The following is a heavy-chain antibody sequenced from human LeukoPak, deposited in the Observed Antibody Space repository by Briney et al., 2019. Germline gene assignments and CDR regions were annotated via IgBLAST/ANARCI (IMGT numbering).Heavy chain of an antibody. CDR2: IYYSGST. V-gene: IGHV4-31*03. J-gene: IGHJ6*02. CDR3: ARGRSNYYGMDV. Sequence: SETLSLTCTVSGGSISSGGYYWSWIRQHPGKGLEWIGYIYYSGSTYYNPSLKSRVTISVDTSKNQFSLKLSSVTAADTAVYYCARGRSNYYGMDVWGQGTTVTVSS. D-gene: IGHD1-26*01. CDR1: GGSISSGGYY.